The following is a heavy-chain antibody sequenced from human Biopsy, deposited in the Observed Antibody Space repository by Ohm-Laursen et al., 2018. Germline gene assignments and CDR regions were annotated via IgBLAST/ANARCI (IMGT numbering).Heavy chain of an antibody. Sequence: GVSVKVSCKASGAIFSNYAITWVRQAPGQGLEWMGGIIPLFGAPNYAQKFQGRLTITADESKSTTYMELSSLRSEDTAVYYCARLAQIYGDSPFDPWGQGTLVTVSS. CDR3: ARLAQIYGDSPFDP. J-gene: IGHJ5*02. CDR1: GAIFSNYA. V-gene: IGHV1-69*13. D-gene: IGHD4-17*01. CDR2: IIPLFGAP.